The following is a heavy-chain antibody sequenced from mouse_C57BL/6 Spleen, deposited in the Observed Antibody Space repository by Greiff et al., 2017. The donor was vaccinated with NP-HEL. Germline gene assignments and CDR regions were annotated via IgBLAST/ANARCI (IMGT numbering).Heavy chain of an antibody. CDR2: IRNKANGYTT. D-gene: IGHD1-1*01. CDR3: ARPTTVVGYWYFDV. Sequence: DVKLVESGGGLVQPGGSLSLSCAASGFTFTDYYMSWVRQPPGKALEWLGFIRNKANGYTTEYSASVKGRFTISRDNSQSILYLQMNALRAEDSATYYCARPTTVVGYWYFDVWGTGTTVTVSS. CDR1: GFTFTDYY. V-gene: IGHV7-3*01. J-gene: IGHJ1*03.